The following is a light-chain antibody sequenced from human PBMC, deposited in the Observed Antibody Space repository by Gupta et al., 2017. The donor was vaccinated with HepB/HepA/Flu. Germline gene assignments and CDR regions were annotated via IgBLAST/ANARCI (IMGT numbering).Light chain of an antibody. CDR2: LGS. V-gene: IGKV2-28*01. Sequence: DIVVTQSPLSLPVTPGEPASISCRSSQSLLHSNGYNYLDWYLQKPGQSPQLLIYLGSNRASGVPDRFSGSGSGTDFTLKSSRVEAEDVGVYYWMQALHTRTFGQGTKVEIK. CDR1: QSLLHSNGYNY. J-gene: IGKJ1*01. CDR3: MQALHTRT.